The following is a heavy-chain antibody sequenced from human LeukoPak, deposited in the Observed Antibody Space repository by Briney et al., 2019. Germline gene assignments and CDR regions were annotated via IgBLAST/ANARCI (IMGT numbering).Heavy chain of an antibody. Sequence: GGSLRLSCAASGFTFDDYGMSWVRQAPAKGLEGVSGLNWNGGSTGYADSVKGRFTISRDNAKNSLYLQMNNLRAEDPALYSCARAVKYYSGGRSDSEPYYFDYWGHGTLVTVSS. CDR3: ARAVKYYSGGRSDSEPYYFDY. V-gene: IGHV3-20*01. CDR2: LNWNGGST. CDR1: GFTFDDYG. D-gene: IGHD2-15*01. J-gene: IGHJ4*01.